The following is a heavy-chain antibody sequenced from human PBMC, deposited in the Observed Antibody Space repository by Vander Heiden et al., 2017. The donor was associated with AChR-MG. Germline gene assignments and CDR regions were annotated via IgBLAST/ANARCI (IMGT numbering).Heavy chain of an antibody. CDR3: AKASGYSYGIYWYFDL. D-gene: IGHD5-18*01. V-gene: IGHV3-23*01. Sequence: EVQLLESGGGLVQPGGSLRLSCAASGFTFSSYAMRWVRQAPGKGLEWVSAISGSGGSTYYADSVKGRFTISRDNSKNTLYLQMNSLRAEDTAVYYCAKASGYSYGIYWYFDLWGRGTLVTVSS. CDR2: ISGSGGST. J-gene: IGHJ2*01. CDR1: GFTFSSYA.